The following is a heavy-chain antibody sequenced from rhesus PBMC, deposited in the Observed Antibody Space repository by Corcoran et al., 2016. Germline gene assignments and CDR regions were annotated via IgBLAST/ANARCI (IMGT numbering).Heavy chain of an antibody. CDR2: INPYIGNS. CDR3: AREDYYSGRPRPCDY. J-gene: IGHJ4*01. Sequence: QVQLVQSGAELKKPGSSVTVSCKASGYTFTDYYLHWVRQAPRQGLEWMGLINPYIGNSRYAQKLQGRVTMTRDTSTSTAYMELTSLRSEDTAVYYWAREDYYSGRPRPCDYWGQGVLVTVSS. CDR1: GYTFTDYY. D-gene: IGHD3-16*01. V-gene: IGHV1S2*01.